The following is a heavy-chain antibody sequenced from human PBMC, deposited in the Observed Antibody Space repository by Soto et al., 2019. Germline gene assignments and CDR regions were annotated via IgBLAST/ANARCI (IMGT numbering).Heavy chain of an antibody. D-gene: IGHD2-15*01. CDR1: GGSFSGYY. CDR2: INHSGST. V-gene: IGHV4-34*01. J-gene: IGHJ6*02. CDR3: ARLGYCSGGSCYQRGGYYYYYGMDV. Sequence: SETLSLTCAVYGGSFSGYYWSWIRQPPGKGLEWIGGINHSGSTNYNPSLKSRVTISVDTSKNQFSLKLSSVTAADTAVYYCARLGYCSGGSCYQRGGYYYYYGMDVWGQGTTVTVSS.